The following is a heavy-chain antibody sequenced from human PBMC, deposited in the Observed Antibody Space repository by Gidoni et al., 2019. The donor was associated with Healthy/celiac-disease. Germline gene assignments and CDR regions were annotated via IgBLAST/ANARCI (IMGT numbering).Heavy chain of an antibody. V-gene: IGHV4-39*01. CDR1: GGSIGSDNYY. CDR3: ARTGGGSPSVRHYYYMDV. CDR2: FYYSGTT. J-gene: IGHJ6*03. D-gene: IGHD2-8*02. Sequence: QLQLQESGPGLVKPSETLALTCTVSGGSIGSDNYYWGWIRQPPGKGLEWIGSFYYSGTTYYNPSLKSRLTVSVDTSNNQFSLKLTSVTAADTAVYYCARTGGGSPSVRHYYYMDVWGKGTKVTVSS.